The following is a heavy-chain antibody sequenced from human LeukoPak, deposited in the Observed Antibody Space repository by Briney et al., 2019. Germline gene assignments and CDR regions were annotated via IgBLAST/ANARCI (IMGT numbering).Heavy chain of an antibody. CDR2: INPSGGST. J-gene: IGHJ4*02. D-gene: IGHD5-18*01. CDR1: GYTFTSYY. V-gene: IGHV1-46*01. CDR3: ARTIRYSYGFQSVLDY. Sequence: ASVKVSCKASGYTFTSYYMHWVRQAPGQGLEWMGIINPSGGSTSYAQKFQGRVTMTRDTSTSTVYMELSSLRSEDTAVYYCARTIRYSYGFQSVLDYWGQGTLVTVSS.